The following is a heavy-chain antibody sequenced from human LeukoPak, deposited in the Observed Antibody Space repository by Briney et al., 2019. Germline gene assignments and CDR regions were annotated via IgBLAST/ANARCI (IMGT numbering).Heavy chain of an antibody. CDR2: IYTSGST. J-gene: IGHJ4*02. Sequence: SETLSLTCTVSGGSVSSGSYYWICIRQAAGKGLEWIGRIYTSGSTNYNPSLKSRVTISVDTSKNQFSLKLSSLTAADTAVYYCASSDFWSGYYIDYWGQGTLVTVSS. D-gene: IGHD3-3*01. V-gene: IGHV4-61*02. CDR1: GGSVSSGSYY. CDR3: ASSDFWSGYYIDY.